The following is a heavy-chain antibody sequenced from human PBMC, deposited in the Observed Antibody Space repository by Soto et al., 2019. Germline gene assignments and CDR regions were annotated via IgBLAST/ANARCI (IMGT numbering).Heavy chain of an antibody. CDR1: GGSISSSNW. V-gene: IGHV4-4*02. CDR2: IYHSGST. CDR3: ARDHRNTAAAGYYYGMDV. Sequence: SETLSLTCAVSGGSISSSNWWSWVRQPPGKGLEWIGEIYHSGSTNYNPSLKSRVTISVDKSKNQFSLKLSSVTAADTAVYYCARDHRNTAAAGYYYGMDVWGQGTKVTVYS. J-gene: IGHJ6*02. D-gene: IGHD5-18*01.